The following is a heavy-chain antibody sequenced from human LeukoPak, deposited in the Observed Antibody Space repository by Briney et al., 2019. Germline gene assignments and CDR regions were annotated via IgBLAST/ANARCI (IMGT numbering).Heavy chain of an antibody. CDR2: ISSSSSYI. D-gene: IGHD3-22*01. Sequence: GGSLRLSCAASGFTFSSYWMNWVRQAPGKGLEWVSSISSSSSYIYYADSVKGRFTISRDNAKNSLYLQMNSLRAEDTAVYYCARAYYDSSGMPDYWGQGTLVTVSS. J-gene: IGHJ4*02. CDR1: GFTFSSYW. V-gene: IGHV3-21*01. CDR3: ARAYYDSSGMPDY.